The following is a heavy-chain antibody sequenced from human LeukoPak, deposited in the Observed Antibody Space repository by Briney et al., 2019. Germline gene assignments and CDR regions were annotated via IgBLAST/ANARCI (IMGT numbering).Heavy chain of an antibody. CDR3: ARAKRPMVLDH. CDR2: INSDGGGA. Sequence: GGSLRLSCAASGITFGNNWMHWVRQGPGKGLVWISRINSDGGGAIYADSVKGRFTASRDNAKNTLYLQMNSLRDDDTAVYYCARAKRPMVLDHWGQGTLVTVSS. D-gene: IGHD3-10*01. V-gene: IGHV3-74*01. J-gene: IGHJ4*02. CDR1: GITFGNNW.